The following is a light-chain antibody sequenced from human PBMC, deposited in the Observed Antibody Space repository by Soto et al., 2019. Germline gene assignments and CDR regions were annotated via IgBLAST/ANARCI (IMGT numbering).Light chain of an antibody. CDR3: QQYDNWHTWT. Sequence: EIVMTQSPATLSVSPGERATLSCRASQTVTNKLAWYQQQPGQAPRLLIFGASTRATGIPARFSGTGSGTEFTLTISSLKSEDFAVYYCQQYDNWHTWTFGHGTKVDIK. J-gene: IGKJ1*01. CDR2: GAS. V-gene: IGKV3-15*01. CDR1: QTVTNK.